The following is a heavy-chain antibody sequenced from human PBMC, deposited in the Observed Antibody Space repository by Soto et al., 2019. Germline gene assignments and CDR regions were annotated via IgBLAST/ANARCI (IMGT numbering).Heavy chain of an antibody. J-gene: IGHJ6*02. CDR2: FNPNSGGT. D-gene: IGHD3-10*01. Sequence: SGKVSCKASGYTFTGYYMHWVRQAPGQGLEWMGWFNPNSGGTNYAQKFQGWVTMTRDTSTSTAYMELSSLRSEDTAVYYCELWFGPRDYYYGMDVWGQGTTVTVSS. CDR3: ELWFGPRDYYYGMDV. V-gene: IGHV1-2*04. CDR1: GYTFTGYY.